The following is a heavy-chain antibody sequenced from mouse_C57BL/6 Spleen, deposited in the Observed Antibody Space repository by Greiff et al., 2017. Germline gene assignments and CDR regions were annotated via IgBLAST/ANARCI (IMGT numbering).Heavy chain of an antibody. D-gene: IGHD1-1*01. V-gene: IGHV1-64*01. Sequence: QVQLQQPGAELVKPGASVKLSCKASGYTFTSYWMHWVKQRPGQGLEWIGMIHPNSGSTNYNEKFKSKATLTVDKSSSTAYMQLSSLTSEDSAVYYCARAYYYGSSYLFDYWGQGTTLTVSS. CDR2: IHPNSGST. CDR3: ARAYYYGSSYLFDY. J-gene: IGHJ2*01. CDR1: GYTFTSYW.